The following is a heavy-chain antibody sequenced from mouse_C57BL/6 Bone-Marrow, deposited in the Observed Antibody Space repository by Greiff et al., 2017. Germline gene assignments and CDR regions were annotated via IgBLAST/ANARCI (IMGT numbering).Heavy chain of an antibody. CDR3: ARDGYYDAMYY. CDR2: ISDGGSYT. D-gene: IGHD2-3*01. V-gene: IGHV5-4*01. Sequence: EVKLVESGGGLVKPGGSLKLSCAASGFTFSSYAMSWVRQTPEKRLEWVATISDGGSYTYYPDNVKGRFTISRDNAKNNLYLQMSHLKSEDTAMYYCARDGYYDAMYYWGQGTSVTVSS. CDR1: GFTFSSYA. J-gene: IGHJ4*01.